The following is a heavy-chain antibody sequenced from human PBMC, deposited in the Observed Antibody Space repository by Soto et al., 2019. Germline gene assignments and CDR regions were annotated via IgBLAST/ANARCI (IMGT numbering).Heavy chain of an antibody. CDR2: ISAYNGNT. D-gene: IGHD1-7*01. J-gene: IGHJ4*02. V-gene: IGHV1-18*01. CDR3: ARDNFGTTYY. CDR1: GYTFTSTG. Sequence: QIQLEQSGAEVKKPGASVKVSCKASGYTFTSTGISWVRQAPGQGLEWMGWISAYNGNTNYAQKIKGRVTMTTDTHTGTAYMGLRSMRADDTAVYYCARDNFGTTYYWGQGTLVTVSS.